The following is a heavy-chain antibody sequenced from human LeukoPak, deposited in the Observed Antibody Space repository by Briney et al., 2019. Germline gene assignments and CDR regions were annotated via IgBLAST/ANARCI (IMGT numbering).Heavy chain of an antibody. Sequence: GGSLRLSCAASGFTFSSYSMTWVRQAPGKGLEWVSSISSSSSYIYYADSVKGRFTISRDNAKNSLYLQMNSLRAEDTAVYYCALVDTAMVTHYWGQGTLVTVSS. CDR3: ALVDTAMVTHY. CDR1: GFTFSSYS. CDR2: ISSSSSYI. J-gene: IGHJ4*02. D-gene: IGHD5-18*01. V-gene: IGHV3-21*01.